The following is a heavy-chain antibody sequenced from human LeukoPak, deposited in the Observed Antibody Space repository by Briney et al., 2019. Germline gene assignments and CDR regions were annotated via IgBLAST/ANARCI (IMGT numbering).Heavy chain of an antibody. CDR3: ARALKTLAAAGTEKMGY. J-gene: IGHJ4*02. V-gene: IGHV1-2*02. CDR1: GYTFTGYY. Sequence: ASVKVSCKASGYTFTGYYMHWVRQAPGQGLEWMGWINPNSGGTNYAQKFQGRVTMTGDTSISTAYMELSRLRSDDTAVYYCARALKTLAAAGTEKMGYWGQGTLVTVSS. CDR2: INPNSGGT. D-gene: IGHD6-13*01.